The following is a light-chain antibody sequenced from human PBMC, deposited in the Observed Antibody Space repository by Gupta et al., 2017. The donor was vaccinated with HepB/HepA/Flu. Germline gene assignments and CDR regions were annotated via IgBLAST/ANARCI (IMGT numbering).Light chain of an antibody. CDR3: QQTNSFPLT. CDR2: AAS. V-gene: IGKV1-12*01. J-gene: IGKJ4*01. CDR1: QGISSL. Sequence: DIQMTQFPSSVSASVGDRVTITCRASQGISSLLAWYQQKPGKAPNLLIYAASSLQSGVPSRFSGSGSGTDFTLTISSLQPEDFATYYCQQTNSFPLTFGGGTNVEIK.